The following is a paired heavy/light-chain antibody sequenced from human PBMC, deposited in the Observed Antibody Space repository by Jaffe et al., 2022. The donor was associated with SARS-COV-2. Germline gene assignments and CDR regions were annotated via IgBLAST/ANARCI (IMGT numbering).Light chain of an antibody. CDR2: AAS. J-gene: IGKJ4*01. Sequence: DIQMTQSPSSLSASVGDRVTITCRASQGIDDFLAWFQQKPGKAPKSLIYAASNLQSGVPSKFSGSRSGTKFILTINSLQPEDSATYYCQQYKFYPLTFGGGTKVEIK. V-gene: IGKV1-16*02. CDR1: QGIDDF. CDR3: QQYKFYPLT.
Heavy chain of an antibody. CDR3: AKDDRLDH. J-gene: IGHJ5*02. CDR1: GFTFSTSI. V-gene: IGHV3-23*01. Sequence: EVQLLDSGGGWGQPGGSLRLSCAASGFTFSTSIMTWVRQAPGKGLEWISTISSSGKDSFYADSVKGRFTVSRDNSKNTMFLQMNGLRAEDTAIYYCAKDDRLDHWGQGTLVTVSS. CDR2: ISSSGKDS.